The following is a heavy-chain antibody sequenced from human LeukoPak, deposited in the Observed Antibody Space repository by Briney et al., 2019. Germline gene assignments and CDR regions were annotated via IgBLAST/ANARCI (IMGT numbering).Heavy chain of an antibody. J-gene: IGHJ4*02. D-gene: IGHD5-12*01. Sequence: SVKVSCKASGGTFSSYAISWVRQAPGQGLEWMGGIIPIFGTADYAQKFQGRVTITADESTSTAYMELSSLRSEDTAVYYCASVRGYSGEVALAYWGQGTLVTVSS. V-gene: IGHV1-69*13. CDR3: ASVRGYSGEVALAY. CDR1: GGTFSSYA. CDR2: IIPIFGTA.